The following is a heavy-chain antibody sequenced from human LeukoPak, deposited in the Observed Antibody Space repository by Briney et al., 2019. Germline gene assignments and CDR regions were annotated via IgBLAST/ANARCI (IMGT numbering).Heavy chain of an antibody. CDR3: ARADSSIAARLSRSSIFNYYYYMDV. CDR2: IKQDGSEK. CDR1: GFTFISYW. Sequence: PGGSLRLSCAASGFTFISYWMSWVRQAPGKGLEWVANIKQDGSEKYYVDFVKGRFTISRDNAKNSLYLQMNSLRAEDTAVYYCARADSSIAARLSRSSIFNYYYYMDVWGKGTTVTVSS. D-gene: IGHD6-6*01. J-gene: IGHJ6*03. V-gene: IGHV3-7*04.